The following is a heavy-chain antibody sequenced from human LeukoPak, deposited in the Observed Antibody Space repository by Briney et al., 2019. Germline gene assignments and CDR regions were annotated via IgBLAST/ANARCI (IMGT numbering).Heavy chain of an antibody. D-gene: IGHD4-17*01. V-gene: IGHV3-74*01. CDR3: ARAGDYGDYYFDY. CDR2: INGDGSST. Sequence: PGGSLRLSCAASGFTFSSCWIHWVRQAPGKGLVWVSRINGDGSSTSYAASVRGRFTISRDNAKNTLYLQMNSLRAEDTAVYYCARAGDYGDYYFDYWGQGTLVTVSS. CDR1: GFTFSSCW. J-gene: IGHJ4*02.